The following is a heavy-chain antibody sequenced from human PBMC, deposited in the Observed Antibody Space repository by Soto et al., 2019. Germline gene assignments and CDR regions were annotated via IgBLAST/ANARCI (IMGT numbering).Heavy chain of an antibody. V-gene: IGHV1-46*01. CDR1: GYTFTSYY. CDR2: INPSGGST. Sequence: ASVKVSCKASGYTFTSYYMHWVRQAPGQGLEWMGIINPSGGSTSYAQKFQGRVTMTRDTSTSTVYMELRSLRSEDTAVYYCARDPIAAESYYGMDVWGQGTTVTVSS. D-gene: IGHD6-13*01. CDR3: ARDPIAAESYYGMDV. J-gene: IGHJ6*02.